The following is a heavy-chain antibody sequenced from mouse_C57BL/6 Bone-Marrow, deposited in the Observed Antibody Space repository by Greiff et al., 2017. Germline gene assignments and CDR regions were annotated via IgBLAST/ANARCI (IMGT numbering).Heavy chain of an antibody. J-gene: IGHJ2*01. D-gene: IGHD2-3*01. V-gene: IGHV1-5*01. CDR2: IYPGNSDT. Sequence: VQLQQSGTVLARPGASVKMSCKTSGYTFTSYWMHWVKQRPGQGLEWIGAIYPGNSDTSYNQKFKGKAKLTAVTSASTAYMELSSLTNEDSAVYYCTREAYDGYYVYFDYWGQGTTLTGSS. CDR3: TREAYDGYYVYFDY. CDR1: GYTFTSYW.